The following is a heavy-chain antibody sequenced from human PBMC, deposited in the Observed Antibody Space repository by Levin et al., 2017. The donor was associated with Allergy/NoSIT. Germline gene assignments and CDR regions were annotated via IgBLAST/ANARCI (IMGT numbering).Heavy chain of an antibody. J-gene: IGHJ5*02. V-gene: IGHV4-39*02. CDR1: GGPIISTNYY. D-gene: IGHD3-3*01. CDR3: ARSSSLEWFDP. CDR2: IYYTGSS. Sequence: SETLSLTCTVPGGPIISTNYYWGWIRQPPGKGLEWIGSIYYTGSSHYNPSLQSRVTISVDTSKDHFSLNLSSVTAADTAVYYCARSSSLEWFDPWGQGTLVTVSS.